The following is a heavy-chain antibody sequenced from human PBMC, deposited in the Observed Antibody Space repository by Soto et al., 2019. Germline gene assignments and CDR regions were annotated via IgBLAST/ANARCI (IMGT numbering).Heavy chain of an antibody. CDR3: AKAGGIAAAGISDY. CDR1: GFTFSSYA. V-gene: IGHV3-23*01. D-gene: IGHD6-13*01. J-gene: IGHJ4*02. Sequence: WGSLRLSCAASGFTFSSYAMSWVRQAPGKGLEWVSAISGSGGSTYYADSVKGRFTISRDNSKNTLYLQMNSLRAEDTAVYYCAKAGGIAAAGISDYWGQGTLVTVSS. CDR2: ISGSGGST.